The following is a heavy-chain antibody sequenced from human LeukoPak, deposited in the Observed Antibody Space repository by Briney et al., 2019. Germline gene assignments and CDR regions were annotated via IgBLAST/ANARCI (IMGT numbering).Heavy chain of an antibody. D-gene: IGHD1-26*01. Sequence: ASVKVSCKASGYTFTGYYMHWVRQAPGQGLEWMGWINPNSGGTNYAQKFQGRVTMTRDTSISTAYMELSRLRSDDTAVYYCAGADVLVGASDFDYWGQGTLVTVSS. CDR3: AGADVLVGASDFDY. V-gene: IGHV1-2*02. J-gene: IGHJ4*02. CDR1: GYTFTGYY. CDR2: INPNSGGT.